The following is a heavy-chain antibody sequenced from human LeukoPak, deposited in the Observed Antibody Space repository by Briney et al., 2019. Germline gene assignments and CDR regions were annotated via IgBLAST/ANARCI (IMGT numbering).Heavy chain of an antibody. CDR3: ARGDYYDSCGPDP. Sequence: PSQTLSLTCTVSGGSISSGDYYWSWIRQPPGKGLEWIGYIYYSGSTYYNPSLKSRVTISVDTSKNQFSLKLSSVTAADTAVYYCARGDYYDSCGPDPWGQGTLVTVSS. D-gene: IGHD3-22*01. CDR1: GGSISSGDYY. J-gene: IGHJ5*02. CDR2: IYYSGST. V-gene: IGHV4-30-4*01.